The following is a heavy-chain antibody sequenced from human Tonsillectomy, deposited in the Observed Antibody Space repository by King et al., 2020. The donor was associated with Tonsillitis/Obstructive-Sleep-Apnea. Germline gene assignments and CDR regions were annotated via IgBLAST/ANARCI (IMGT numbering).Heavy chain of an antibody. J-gene: IGHJ6*03. D-gene: IGHD3-3*01. V-gene: IGHV2-5*02. CDR1: GSPLSSSGVG. CDR2: IYWDDDK. Sequence: TLQESGPTLVKPTQTLTLTCTFSGSPLSSSGVGVGWIRQPPGQALEWLAPIYWDDDKHYSPSLMGRLTIIKDTSKNQVVLTMTNMDPVDTATYYCAHSVYFDFWSGTPGYMDVWGKGTTVTVSS. CDR3: AHSVYFDFWSGTPGYMDV.